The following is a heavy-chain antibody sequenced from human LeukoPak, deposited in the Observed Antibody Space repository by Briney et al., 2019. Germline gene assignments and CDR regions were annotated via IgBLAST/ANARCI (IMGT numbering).Heavy chain of an antibody. D-gene: IGHD1-26*01. CDR3: ARGATASYFDY. J-gene: IGHJ4*02. Sequence: PSETLSLTCTVSGGSISSYFWSWIRQPPGKGLEWIGYIYYSGSTNYNPSLKSRVTIPVDTSKNQFSLKLNSVTAADTAVYYCARGATASYFDYWGQGTLVTVSS. CDR2: IYYSGST. CDR1: GGSISSYF. V-gene: IGHV4-59*01.